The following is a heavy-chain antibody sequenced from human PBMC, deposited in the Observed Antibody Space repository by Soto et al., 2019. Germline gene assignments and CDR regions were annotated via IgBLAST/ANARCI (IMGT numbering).Heavy chain of an antibody. J-gene: IGHJ6*02. D-gene: IGHD3-3*01. CDR1: GYTLTSYD. CDR2: MNPNRGNT. Sequence: QVQLVQSGAEVKKPGASVKVSCKASGYTLTSYDINWVGQATGQGLEWMGWMNPNRGNTGYAQKSKGRVTMTRNTSISTAYMELSSLRSEDTAVYYCARVNATYYDFWSGTFYYYYGMDVWGQGTTVTVSS. CDR3: ARVNATYYDFWSGTFYYYYGMDV. V-gene: IGHV1-8*01.